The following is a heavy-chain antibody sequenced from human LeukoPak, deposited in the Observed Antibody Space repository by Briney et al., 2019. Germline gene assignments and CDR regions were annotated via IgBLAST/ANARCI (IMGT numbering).Heavy chain of an antibody. J-gene: IGHJ3*02. CDR2: IYYSGST. D-gene: IGHD5-12*01. V-gene: IGHV4-59*01. Sequence: PSETLSLACTVSGGSISSYYWSWIRQPPGKGLEWIGYIYYSGSTNYNPSLKSRVTISVDTSKNQFSLKLSSVTAADTAVYYCAREYIEPAFDIWGQGTMVTVSS. CDR3: AREYIEPAFDI. CDR1: GGSISSYY.